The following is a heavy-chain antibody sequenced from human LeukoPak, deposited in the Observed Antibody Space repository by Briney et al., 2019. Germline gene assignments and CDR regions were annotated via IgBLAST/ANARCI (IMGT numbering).Heavy chain of an antibody. Sequence: ASVKVSCKASGYTFTSYGISWVRQAPGQGLELMGWISAYNGNTNYAQKLQGRVTMTTDTSTSTAYMELRSLRSDDTAVYYCARDLRKYCSSTSCSQSDYWGQGTLVTVSS. V-gene: IGHV1-18*01. J-gene: IGHJ4*02. CDR3: ARDLRKYCSSTSCSQSDY. D-gene: IGHD2-2*01. CDR2: ISAYNGNT. CDR1: GYTFTSYG.